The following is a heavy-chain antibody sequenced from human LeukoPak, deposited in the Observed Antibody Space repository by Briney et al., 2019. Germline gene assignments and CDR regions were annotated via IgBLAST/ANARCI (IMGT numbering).Heavy chain of an antibody. CDR3: ARDSTYGSGSYSFDY. CDR2: ISAYNGDT. V-gene: IGHV1-18*01. J-gene: IGHJ4*02. D-gene: IGHD3-10*01. Sequence: GASVKVSCKASGYTFTSYGISWVRQAPGQGLEWMGWISAYNGDTNYAQNLQGRVTMTTDTSTSTAYMELRNLRSDDTAVYYCARDSTYGSGSYSFDYWGQGTLVTVSS. CDR1: GYTFTSYG.